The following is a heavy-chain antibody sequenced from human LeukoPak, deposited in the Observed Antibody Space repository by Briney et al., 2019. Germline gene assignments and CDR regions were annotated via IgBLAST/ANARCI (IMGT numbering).Heavy chain of an antibody. CDR2: ISYDGRIK. J-gene: IGHJ6*02. CDR1: GFAFSSYA. CDR3: AKISPRDGMDV. D-gene: IGHD2/OR15-2a*01. V-gene: IGHV3-30-3*02. Sequence: PGGSLRLSCAASGFAFSSYAIHWVRQAPGKGLEWLSFISYDGRIKYYADSVKGRLTISRDNSKNTLYLQMNSLRAEDTAVYYCAKISPRDGMDVWGQGTTVTVSS.